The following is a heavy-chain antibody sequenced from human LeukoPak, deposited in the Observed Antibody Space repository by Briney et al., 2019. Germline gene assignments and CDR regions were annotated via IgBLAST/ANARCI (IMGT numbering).Heavy chain of an antibody. CDR3: ARAHTSSCNGGPCPFFLDS. CDR2: ISAYNGNT. J-gene: IGHJ4*02. Sequence: ASVKVSCKTSGYTFTNYGISWVRQAPGLGLEWMGWISAYNGNTNYAQKVQGRVTMTTDTSTSTAYMELRSLRFDDTAVYYCARAHTSSCNGGPCPFFLDSWGQGTLVTVSS. V-gene: IGHV1-18*01. D-gene: IGHD3-16*01. CDR1: GYTFTNYG.